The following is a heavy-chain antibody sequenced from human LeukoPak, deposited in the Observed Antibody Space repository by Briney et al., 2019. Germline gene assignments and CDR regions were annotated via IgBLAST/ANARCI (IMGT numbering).Heavy chain of an antibody. D-gene: IGHD2-2*01. CDR1: GISSDDYG. CDR2: INWDGGAT. J-gene: IGHJ4*02. CDR3: ARDLSSTWYSLAY. V-gene: IGHV3-20*04. Sequence: GGSLRLSCEASGISSDDYGMSWVPQAPGKGLEWVSGINWDGGATSYADSVKGRFTISRDNANNFLYLQMNSLRAEDTAFYYCARDLSSTWYSLAYWGQGTLVTVSS.